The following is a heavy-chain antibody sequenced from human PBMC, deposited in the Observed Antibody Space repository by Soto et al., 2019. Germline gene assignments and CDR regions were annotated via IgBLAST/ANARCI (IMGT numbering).Heavy chain of an antibody. CDR3: ARNPNYYDSSGYYPFSAFDI. D-gene: IGHD3-22*01. V-gene: IGHV1-69*13. CDR1: GGTFSSYA. J-gene: IGHJ3*02. Sequence: ASVKVSCKASGGTFSSYAISWVRQAPGQGLEWMGGIIPIFGTANYAQKFQGRVTITADESTSTAYMELSSLRSEDTAVYYCARNPNYYDSSGYYPFSAFDIWGQGTLVTVS. CDR2: IIPIFGTA.